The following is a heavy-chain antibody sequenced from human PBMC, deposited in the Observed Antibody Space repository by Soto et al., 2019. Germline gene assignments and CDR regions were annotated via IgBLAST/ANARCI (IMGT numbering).Heavy chain of an antibody. D-gene: IGHD2-15*01. CDR1: GGSISSGDYY. V-gene: IGHV4-30-4*01. J-gene: IGHJ5*02. CDR2: IYYSGST. CDR3: ARGGSWVVAAHS. Sequence: SETLSLTCTVSGGSISSGDYYWSWIRQPPGKGLEWIGYIYYSGSTYYNPSLKSRVTISVDTSKNQFSLKLSSVTAADTAVYYYARGGSWVVAAHSWGQGSLVTFSS.